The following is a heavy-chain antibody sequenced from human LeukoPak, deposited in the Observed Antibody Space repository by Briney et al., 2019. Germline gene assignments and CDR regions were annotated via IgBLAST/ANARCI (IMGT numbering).Heavy chain of an antibody. V-gene: IGHV3-48*01. CDR3: ARGGGGSRVYYYYYMDV. CDR1: GFTFSSYS. Sequence: GGSLRLSCAASGFTFSSYSMNWVRQAPGKGLEWVSYISSSSSTIYYADSVKGRFTISRDNAKNSLYLQMNSLRAEDTAVYYCARGGGGSRVYYYYYMDVWGKGTTVTISS. CDR2: ISSSSSTI. J-gene: IGHJ6*03. D-gene: IGHD2-15*01.